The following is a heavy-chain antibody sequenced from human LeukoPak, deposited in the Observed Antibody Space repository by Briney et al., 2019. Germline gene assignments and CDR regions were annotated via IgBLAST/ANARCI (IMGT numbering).Heavy chain of an antibody. D-gene: IGHD6-25*01. J-gene: IGHJ3*01. Sequence: GGSLRLSCVASGLTLSSYWMHWVRQVPGKGLVWVSQINRDGSTTRCADSVGGRFTISRDNAKNTVFLQMSSLRAEDTPVYYSAGSGNGHSFWGQGTMVTVS. V-gene: IGHV3-74*01. CDR1: GLTLSSYW. CDR2: INRDGSTT. CDR3: AGSGNGHSF.